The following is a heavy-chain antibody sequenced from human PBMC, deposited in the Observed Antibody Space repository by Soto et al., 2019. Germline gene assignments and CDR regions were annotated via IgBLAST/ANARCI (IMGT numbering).Heavy chain of an antibody. Sequence: GGSLGLCCAACGFTCSSYGMQWVRQGAGKGLEWVAVISYDGSNKYYADSVKGRFTISRDNSKNTLYLQMNSLRAEETAVYCCAKPEGPVVVSLNGMDVWGQGTTVTVPS. CDR3: AKPEGPVVVSLNGMDV. J-gene: IGHJ6*02. D-gene: IGHD2-21*01. CDR1: GFTCSSYG. CDR2: ISYDGSNK. V-gene: IGHV3-30*18.